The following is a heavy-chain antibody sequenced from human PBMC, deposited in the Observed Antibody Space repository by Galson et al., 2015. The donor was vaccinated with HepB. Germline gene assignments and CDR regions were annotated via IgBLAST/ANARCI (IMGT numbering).Heavy chain of an antibody. Sequence: SCKASGYTFTSYAMHWVRQAPGQRLEWMGWINAGNGNTKYSQKFQGRVTITRDTSASTAYMELSSLRSEDTAVYYCARSPGGLTTVFDYWGQGTLVTVSS. V-gene: IGHV1-3*01. CDR2: INAGNGNT. CDR1: GYTFTSYA. D-gene: IGHD4-17*01. J-gene: IGHJ4*02. CDR3: ARSPGGLTTVFDY.